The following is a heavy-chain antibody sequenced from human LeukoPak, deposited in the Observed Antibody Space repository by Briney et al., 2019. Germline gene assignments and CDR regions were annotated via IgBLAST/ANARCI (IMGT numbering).Heavy chain of an antibody. Sequence: ASVKVSCKASGGTFSSYAISWVRQAPGQGLEWMGRIIPVLVSTNYAPQFHARVTITADKSTNTAYMDLSSLTSEDTAVYFCATGTGGYSEHWGQGTLVTVSS. J-gene: IGHJ4*02. CDR2: IIPVLVST. CDR1: GGTFSSYA. V-gene: IGHV1-69*04. CDR3: ATGTGGYSEH. D-gene: IGHD2-8*02.